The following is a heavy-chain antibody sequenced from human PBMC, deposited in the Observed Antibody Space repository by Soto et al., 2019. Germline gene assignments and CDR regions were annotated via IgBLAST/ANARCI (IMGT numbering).Heavy chain of an antibody. J-gene: IGHJ6*02. Sequence: GGSLRLSCAASGFTFSLFAMSWVRQAPGKGLEWVSGISGSAGTTYYTDSLKGRFTISRDNSKNTLYLQMNSLRAEDTAVYYCARGLIAAAGNGGMDVWGQGTTVTVSS. CDR1: GFTFSLFA. D-gene: IGHD6-13*01. CDR2: ISGSAGTT. V-gene: IGHV3-23*01. CDR3: ARGLIAAAGNGGMDV.